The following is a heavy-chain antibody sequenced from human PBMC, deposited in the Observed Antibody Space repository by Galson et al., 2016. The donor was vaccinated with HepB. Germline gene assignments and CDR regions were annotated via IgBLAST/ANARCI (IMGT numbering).Heavy chain of an antibody. V-gene: IGHV1-18*01. CDR2: IGAYNGNT. CDR3: AAHSGTNSWGRKALDY. CDR1: GNSFTTYG. D-gene: IGHD1-26*01. Sequence: SVKVSCKAYGNSFTTYGFTWVRQAPGQGLERMGWIGAYNGNTHSAQKFQDRVTLTRNTFTTTVHLELRSLRLDDTAVYYCAAHSGTNSWGRKALDYWGQGTLITVSS. J-gene: IGHJ4*02.